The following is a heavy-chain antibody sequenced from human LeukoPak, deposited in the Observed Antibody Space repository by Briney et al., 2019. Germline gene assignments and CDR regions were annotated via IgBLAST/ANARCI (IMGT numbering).Heavy chain of an antibody. V-gene: IGHV3-33*01. CDR1: GFTFSSYG. Sequence: GGSLRLSCAASGFTFSSYGMHWVRQAPGKGLEWVAVIWYDGSNKYYADSVKGRFTISRDNSKNTLYLQMNSLRAEDTAVYYCARDIPTYYDFWSGSTDYWGQGTLVTASS. CDR2: IWYDGSNK. D-gene: IGHD3-3*01. CDR3: ARDIPTYYDFWSGSTDY. J-gene: IGHJ4*02.